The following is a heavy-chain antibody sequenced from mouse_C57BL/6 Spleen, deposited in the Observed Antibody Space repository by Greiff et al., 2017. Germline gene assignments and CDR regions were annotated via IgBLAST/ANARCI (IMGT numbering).Heavy chain of an antibody. D-gene: IGHD2-4*01. CDR1: GYTFTSYW. J-gene: IGHJ2*01. CDR3: ARKGDYALFDY. CDR2: IYPSDSET. V-gene: IGHV1-61*01. Sequence: QVQLKQPGAELVRPGSSVKLSCKASGYTFTSYWMDWVKQRPGQGLEWIGNIYPSDSETHYNQKFKDKATLTVDKSSSTAYMQLSSLTSEDSAVYYCARKGDYALFDYWGQGTTLTVSS.